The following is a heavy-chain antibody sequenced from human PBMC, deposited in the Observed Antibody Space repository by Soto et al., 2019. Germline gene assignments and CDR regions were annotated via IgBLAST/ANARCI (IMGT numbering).Heavy chain of an antibody. CDR2: INISNGNT. Sequence: GVSVNVPFNASGYTFKSYQIYWVRQAPGQMLDCIGWINISNGNTEYSQNFQGRVTMTRDTSASTAYMELSSLRSEDTAVYYCAREADLAVVTSLKYWGHGTPDTDS. D-gene: IGHD4-17*01. J-gene: IGHJ4*03. V-gene: IGHV1-3*04. CDR3: AREADLAVVTSLKY. CDR1: GYTFKSYQ.